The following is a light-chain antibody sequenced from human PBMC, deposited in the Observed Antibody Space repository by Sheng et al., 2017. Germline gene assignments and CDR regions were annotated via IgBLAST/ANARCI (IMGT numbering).Light chain of an antibody. Sequence: DIVMTQSPDSLAVSLGERATINCKSSQSVLYSSNNKNYLAWYQQKPGQPPNLLIYWASTRESGVPDRFSGSGSGTDFTLTISSLQAEDVAVYYCQQYYTTPRTFGPGTKLEIK. CDR3: QQYYTTPRT. CDR2: WAS. CDR1: QSVLYSSNNKNY. J-gene: IGKJ2*01. V-gene: IGKV4-1*01.